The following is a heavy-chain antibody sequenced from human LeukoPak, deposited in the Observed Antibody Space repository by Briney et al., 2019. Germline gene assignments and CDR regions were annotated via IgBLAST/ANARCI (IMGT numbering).Heavy chain of an antibody. V-gene: IGHV1-2*02. Sequence: ASVKVSCKASGYTFIGYYIHWVRQAPGQGLEWMGWINPNSGATDYAQKFQGRVTMTRETSISTTYMELSKLISDDTAVYYCARSRVTTIPNFDYWGQGTLVTASS. CDR1: GYTFIGYY. D-gene: IGHD2-21*02. J-gene: IGHJ4*02. CDR2: INPNSGAT. CDR3: ARSRVTTIPNFDY.